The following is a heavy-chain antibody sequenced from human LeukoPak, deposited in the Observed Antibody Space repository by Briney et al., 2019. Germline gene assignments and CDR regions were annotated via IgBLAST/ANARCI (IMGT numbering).Heavy chain of an antibody. CDR3: TRDTGCSGGTCYSFYDY. V-gene: IGHV3-7*01. CDR1: GFTFSSYW. D-gene: IGHD2-15*01. J-gene: IGHJ4*02. CDR2: IKQDGSEK. Sequence: EGSLRLSCAASGFTFSSYWMTWVRQAPGKGLEWVANIKQDGSEKYYVDSVKGRFTISRDNAKNSLYLQMNSLRAEDTAVYYCTRDTGCSGGTCYSFYDYWGRGTLVTVSS.